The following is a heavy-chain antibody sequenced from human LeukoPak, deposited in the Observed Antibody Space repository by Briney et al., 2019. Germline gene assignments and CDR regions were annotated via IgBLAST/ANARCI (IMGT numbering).Heavy chain of an antibody. J-gene: IGHJ4*02. D-gene: IGHD3-22*01. Sequence: GGSLRLSCAASGFTFSSYWMHWVRQAPGKGPVWVSRINSDGSSTSYADSVKGRFTISRDNSKNTLYLQMNSLRAEDTAVYYCAKGSFYDSSGYPKAWGQGTLVTVSS. CDR3: AKGSFYDSSGYPKA. CDR2: INSDGSST. CDR1: GFTFSSYW. V-gene: IGHV3-74*01.